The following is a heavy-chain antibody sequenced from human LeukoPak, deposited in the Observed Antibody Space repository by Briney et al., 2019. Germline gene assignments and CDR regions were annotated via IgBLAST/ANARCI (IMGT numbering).Heavy chain of an antibody. CDR1: GFTVSSNY. Sequence: GGSLRLSCAASGFTVSSNYMSWVRQAPGKGLEWVSVIYSGGSTYYADSVKGRFTISRDNSKNTLYLQMNSLRAEDTAVYYCAKGVHILEWLPPYFDYWGQGTLVTVSS. CDR2: IYSGGST. V-gene: IGHV3-53*05. J-gene: IGHJ4*02. CDR3: AKGVHILEWLPPYFDY. D-gene: IGHD3-3*01.